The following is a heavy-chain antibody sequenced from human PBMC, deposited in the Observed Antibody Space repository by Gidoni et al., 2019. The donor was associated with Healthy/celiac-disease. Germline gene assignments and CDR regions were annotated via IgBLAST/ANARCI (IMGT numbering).Heavy chain of an antibody. CDR1: GYTFTSYG. Sequence: QVQLVHSGAGVHKPGASGQVSCTASGYTFTSYGISWLRQAPGQGLEWMGWIRAYNGNTNYAQKLQGRVTMTTDTSTSTAYMELRSLRSDDTAVYYCARAGRAVRGVPSDYWGQGTLVTVSS. CDR3: ARAGRAVRGVPSDY. V-gene: IGHV1-18*01. CDR2: IRAYNGNT. D-gene: IGHD3-10*01. J-gene: IGHJ4*02.